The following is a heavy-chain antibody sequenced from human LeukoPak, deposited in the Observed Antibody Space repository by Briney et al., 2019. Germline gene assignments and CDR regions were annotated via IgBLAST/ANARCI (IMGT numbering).Heavy chain of an antibody. CDR2: IIPILGIA. CDR1: GGTFSSYA. V-gene: IGHV1-69*04. J-gene: IGHJ3*02. CDR3: ARPRYDSSGYDAFDI. Sequence: SVKVSCKASGGTFSSYAISWVRQAPGQGLEWMGRIIPILGIANYAQKFQGRVTITADKSTSTAYMELSSLRSEDTAVYYCARPRYDSSGYDAFDIWGQGTTVTVSS. D-gene: IGHD3-22*01.